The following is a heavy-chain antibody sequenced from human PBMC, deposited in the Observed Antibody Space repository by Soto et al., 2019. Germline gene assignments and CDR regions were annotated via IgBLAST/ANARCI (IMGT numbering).Heavy chain of an antibody. V-gene: IGHV4-59*01. D-gene: IGHD6-13*01. CDR3: ARISAARLDY. Sequence: SETLSLTCTVSGSSISSYYWSWIRQPPGKGLEWIGYIYYSGSTNYNPSLKSRVTISVDTSKNQFSLKLSSVTAADTAVYYCARISAARLDYWGQGTLVTVSS. CDR2: IYYSGST. J-gene: IGHJ4*02. CDR1: GSSISSYY.